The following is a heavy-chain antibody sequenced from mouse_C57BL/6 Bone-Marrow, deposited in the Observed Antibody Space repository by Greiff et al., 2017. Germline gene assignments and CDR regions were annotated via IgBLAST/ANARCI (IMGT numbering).Heavy chain of an antibody. J-gene: IGHJ2*01. CDR1: GYTFTSSW. D-gene: IGHD5-5*01. Sequence: VQLQQPGAELLQPGASVKLSCKASGYTFTSSWMHWVKQRPGQGLERIGMIHPNCGSTNDNEKFKSKATLTVDKSSSTAYMQLSSLTSRDSAVYYGARRRVLPLLYCDYWGQGTTLTGSS. V-gene: IGHV1-64*01. CDR2: IHPNCGST. CDR3: ARRRVLPLLYCDY.